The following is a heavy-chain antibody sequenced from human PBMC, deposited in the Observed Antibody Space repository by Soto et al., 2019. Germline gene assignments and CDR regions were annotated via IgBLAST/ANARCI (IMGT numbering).Heavy chain of an antibody. J-gene: IGHJ5*02. CDR1: GGSISSGDYY. Sequence: SETLSLTCTVSGGSISSGDYYWSWIRQPPGKGLEWIGYIYYSGSTYYNPSLKSRVTISVDTSKNQFSLKLSSVTAADTAVYYCARVLYYYGSGSYYRKNNWFDPWGQGTLVTVSS. V-gene: IGHV4-30-4*01. CDR3: ARVLYYYGSGSYYRKNNWFDP. CDR2: IYYSGST. D-gene: IGHD3-10*01.